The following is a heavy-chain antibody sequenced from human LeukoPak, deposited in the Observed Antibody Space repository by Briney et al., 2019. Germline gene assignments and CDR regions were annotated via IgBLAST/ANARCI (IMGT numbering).Heavy chain of an antibody. Sequence: GGTLRLSCAASGFTFSSYGMSWVRQTPGKGLEWVSAVSGSGGGTYSADSVKGRFTISRDNSKNTLYLQMNSLRAEDTAVYYCAKDCLFVGSIGGVDQWGQGTLVTVSS. CDR2: VSGSGGGT. CDR3: AKDCLFVGSIGGVDQ. J-gene: IGHJ4*02. CDR1: GFTFSSYG. D-gene: IGHD3-16*01. V-gene: IGHV3-23*01.